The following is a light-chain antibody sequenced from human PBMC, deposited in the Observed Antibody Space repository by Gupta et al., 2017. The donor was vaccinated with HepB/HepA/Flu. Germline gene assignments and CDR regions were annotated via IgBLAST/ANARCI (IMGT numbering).Light chain of an antibody. Sequence: QSVLAQPPSVSGAPGQRVTISCTGSSSNIGAGYDVHWYQQLPGTAPKLLIYLNSNRPSGVPDRFSGSKSGTSASLAITGLQAEDEADYYCQSYDSTLSGLYVFGTGTKVTVL. V-gene: IGLV1-40*01. CDR3: QSYDSTLSGLYV. J-gene: IGLJ1*01. CDR2: LNS. CDR1: SSNIGAGYD.